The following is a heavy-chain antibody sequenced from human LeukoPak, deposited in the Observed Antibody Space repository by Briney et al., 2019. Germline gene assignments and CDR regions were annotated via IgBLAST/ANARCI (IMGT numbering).Heavy chain of an antibody. CDR3: ARDSNGSGPRPSYGMDV. J-gene: IGHJ6*02. Sequence: PGGSLRLSCAASGFTFSSYGMHWVRQAPGKGLEWVAFIRYDGSNKYYADSVKGRFTISRDNSKNTLYLQMNSLRAEDTAVYYCARDSNGSGPRPSYGMDVWGQGTTVTVSS. CDR2: IRYDGSNK. D-gene: IGHD3-10*01. V-gene: IGHV3-30*02. CDR1: GFTFSSYG.